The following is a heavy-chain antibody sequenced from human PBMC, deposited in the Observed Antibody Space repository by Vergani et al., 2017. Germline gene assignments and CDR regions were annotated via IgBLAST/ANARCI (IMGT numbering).Heavy chain of an antibody. J-gene: IGHJ4*02. CDR2: ISSSSSYI. CDR3: ARDSGAGDFDY. CDR1: GFTFSSYS. V-gene: IGHV3-21*01. Sequence: VQLVESGGGVVQPGRSLRLSCAASGFTFSSYSMNWVRQAPGKGLEWVSSISSSSSYIYYADSVKGRFTISRDNAKNSLYLQMNSLRAEDTAVYYCARDSGAGDFDYWGQGTLVTVSS. D-gene: IGHD2-15*01.